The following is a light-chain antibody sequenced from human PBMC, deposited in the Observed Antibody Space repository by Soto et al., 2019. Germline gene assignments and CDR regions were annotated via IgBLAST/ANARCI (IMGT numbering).Light chain of an antibody. CDR2: VNSDGSH. CDR3: QTWGTGVLV. V-gene: IGLV4-69*01. CDR1: SGHSRYA. Sequence: QPVLTQSPSAPASLGASVKLTCTLTSGHSRYAIAWHQHQPEKRPQYLMKVNSDGSHTKGDGIPARFSGSSSGTERYLTISSLQSEDEADYYCQTWGTGVLVFGGGTKLTVL. J-gene: IGLJ2*01.